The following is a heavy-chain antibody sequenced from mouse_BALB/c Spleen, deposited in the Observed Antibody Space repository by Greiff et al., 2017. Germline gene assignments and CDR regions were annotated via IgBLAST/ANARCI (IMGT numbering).Heavy chain of an antibody. D-gene: IGHD1-1*01. CDR2: INSNGGST. V-gene: IGHV5-6-3*01. CDR3: ARYYSWGFAY. Sequence: VQLKESGGGLVQPGGSLKLSCAASGFTFSSYGMSWVRQTPDKRLELVATINSNGGSTYYPDSVKGRFTISRDNAKNTLYLQMSSLKSEDTAMYYCARYYSWGFAYWGQGTLVTVSA. J-gene: IGHJ3*01. CDR1: GFTFSSYG.